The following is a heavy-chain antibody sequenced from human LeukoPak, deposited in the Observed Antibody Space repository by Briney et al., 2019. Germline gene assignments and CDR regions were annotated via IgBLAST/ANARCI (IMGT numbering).Heavy chain of an antibody. V-gene: IGHV3-23*01. CDR1: GFTFTSYA. Sequence: GGSLRLSCAASGFTFTSYAMNWVRQAPGKGLEWVSAISGSGVSTYYADSVKGRFTISRDNSKNTLYLQMNSLRAEDTAVYYCARGELVGGEAGDYFDYWGQGTLVTVSS. J-gene: IGHJ4*02. CDR2: ISGSGVST. CDR3: ARGELVGGEAGDYFDY. D-gene: IGHD1-26*01.